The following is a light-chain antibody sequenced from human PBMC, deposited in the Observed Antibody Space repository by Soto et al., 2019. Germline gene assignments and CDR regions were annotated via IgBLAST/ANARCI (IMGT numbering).Light chain of an antibody. CDR1: SSDIGNYNY. V-gene: IGLV2-14*01. CDR3: ISYTDRQSYL. CDR2: EVS. J-gene: IGLJ1*01. Sequence: QSALTQPASVSGSPGQSITISCTGTSSDIGNYNYVSWYQQHPGKAPKLMISEVSNRPSGVSNRFSGSKSGNTASLTISGLQPEDEADYYCISYTDRQSYLFGTGTKLTVL.